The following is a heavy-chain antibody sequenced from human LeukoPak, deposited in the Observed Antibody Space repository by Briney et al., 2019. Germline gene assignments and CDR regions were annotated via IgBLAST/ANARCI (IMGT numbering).Heavy chain of an antibody. J-gene: IGHJ5*02. CDR2: INPNSGGT. CDR1: GYTFTDYY. CDR3: ARGIAAAGGRWFDP. D-gene: IGHD6-13*01. V-gene: IGHV1-2*02. Sequence: ASVKVSCKASGYTFTDYYMHWVRQAPGQGLEWMGWINPNSGGTNYAQQFQGRVTMTRDTSISTAYMELSNLRSDDTAVYYCARGIAAAGGRWFDPGGQGTLVTVSS.